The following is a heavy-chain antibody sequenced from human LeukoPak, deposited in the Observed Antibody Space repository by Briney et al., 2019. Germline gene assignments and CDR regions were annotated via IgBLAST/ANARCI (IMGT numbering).Heavy chain of an antibody. V-gene: IGHV4-59*08. J-gene: IGHJ4*02. CDR1: GGSISSYY. CDR3: ARLQRYYDILTGYYTYYYFDY. Sequence: PSETLSLTCTVSGGSISSYYWSWIRQPPGKGLEWIGYIYYSGSTNYNPSLKSRVTISVDTSKNQFSLKLSSVTAADTAVYYCARLQRYYDILTGYYTYYYFDYWGQGALVTVSS. D-gene: IGHD3-9*01. CDR2: IYYSGST.